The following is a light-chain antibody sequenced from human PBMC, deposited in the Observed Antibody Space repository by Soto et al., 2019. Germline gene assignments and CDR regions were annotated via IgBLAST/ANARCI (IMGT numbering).Light chain of an antibody. J-gene: IGKJ2*01. CDR2: GAS. Sequence: EIVMTQSPATLSVSPGARATLSCRAIQSVSSNLAWYQQTPGQAPRLLIYGASTRATGIPARFSGSGSWTEFTLAISSLQSEDVAVSDCQQYNNWPYTFGQGTKLEIK. V-gene: IGKV3-15*01. CDR1: QSVSSN. CDR3: QQYNNWPYT.